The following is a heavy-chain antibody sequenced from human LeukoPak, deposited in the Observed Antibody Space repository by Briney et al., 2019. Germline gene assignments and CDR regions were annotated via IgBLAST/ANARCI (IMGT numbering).Heavy chain of an antibody. D-gene: IGHD1-26*01. CDR3: AREELLEAYYYYGRDV. CDR1: GFTFSSYW. CDR2: IKQDGSEK. Sequence: GSLRLSCAASGFTFSSYWMSWVRQAPGKGLEWVANIKQDGSEKYYVDSVKGRFTISRDNAKNSLYLQMNSLRAEDTAVYYCAREELLEAYYYYGRDVWAKGPRSPSP. V-gene: IGHV3-7*01. J-gene: IGHJ6*02.